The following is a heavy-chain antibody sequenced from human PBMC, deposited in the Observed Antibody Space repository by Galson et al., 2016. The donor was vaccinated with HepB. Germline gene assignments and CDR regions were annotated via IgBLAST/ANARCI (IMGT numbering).Heavy chain of an antibody. D-gene: IGHD6-19*01. V-gene: IGHV3-30*03. CDR3: ARKSMAGPRSYFDY. CDR1: GFTINKYP. Sequence: SLRLSCAASGFTINKYPMFWVRQAPGKGLEWVAVISYDGNNKYYADSVKGRFTISRDSSQNTLYLQMNSLRTEDTAVYFCARKSMAGPRSYFDYWGQGTLVTVSS. J-gene: IGHJ4*02. CDR2: ISYDGNNK.